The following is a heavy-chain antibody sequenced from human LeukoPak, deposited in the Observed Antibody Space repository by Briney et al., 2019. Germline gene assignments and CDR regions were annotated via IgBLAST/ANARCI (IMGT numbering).Heavy chain of an antibody. CDR3: ARGGGGYYDSSGYSSHTDY. CDR1: GGSISSSSYY. Sequence: KASETLSLTCTVSGGSISSSSYYWGWIRRPPGKGLEWIGYIYYSGSTNYNPSLKSRVTISVDTSKNQFSLKLSSVTAADTAVYYCARGGGGYYDSSGYSSHTDYWGQGTLVTVSS. V-gene: IGHV4-61*05. J-gene: IGHJ4*02. D-gene: IGHD3-22*01. CDR2: IYYSGST.